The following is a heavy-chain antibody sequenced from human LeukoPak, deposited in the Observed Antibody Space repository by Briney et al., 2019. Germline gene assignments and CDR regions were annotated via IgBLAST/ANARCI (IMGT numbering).Heavy chain of an antibody. CDR2: ISGSGVST. Sequence: GGSLRLSCAASGFTFSNYAMSWVRQAPGKGLEWVSAISGSGVSTYYADSVKGRFTISRDNSKNTLYLQMNSLRAEDTAVYYCAKGRIFLWFGGGQGTLVTVSS. J-gene: IGHJ1*01. V-gene: IGHV3-23*01. D-gene: IGHD3-10*01. CDR1: GFTFSNYA. CDR3: AKGRIFLWFG.